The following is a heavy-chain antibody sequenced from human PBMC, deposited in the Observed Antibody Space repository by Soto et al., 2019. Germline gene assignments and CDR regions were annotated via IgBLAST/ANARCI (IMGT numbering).Heavy chain of an antibody. V-gene: IGHV3-21*01. CDR3: ARGFRNGFNV. CDR1: GFTFSGYS. Sequence: EVPLVDSGGGLVKPGGSLRLSCVASGFTFSGYSINWVRQAPGKGLEWVSYISGPSIYIYYADSVKGRFTISRDNAKSAVYLQMNRLRAEDTAVYYCARGFRNGFNVWGQGTTVSVSS. CDR2: ISGPSIYI. D-gene: IGHD2-8*01. J-gene: IGHJ6*02.